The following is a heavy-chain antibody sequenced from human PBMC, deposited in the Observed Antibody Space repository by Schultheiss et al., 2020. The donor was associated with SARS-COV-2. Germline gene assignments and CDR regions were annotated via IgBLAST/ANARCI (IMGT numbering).Heavy chain of an antibody. CDR1: GGSVSSGNYY. J-gene: IGHJ4*02. CDR3: AREYCSGGSCYTDY. CDR2: IYYSGST. Sequence: SETLSLTCTVSGGSVSSGNYYWSWIRQHPGKGLEWIGYIYYSGSTNYNPSLKSRVTISVDTSKNQFSLKLSSVTAADTAVYYCAREYCSGGSCYTDYWGQGTLVTVSS. V-gene: IGHV4-61*01. D-gene: IGHD2-15*01.